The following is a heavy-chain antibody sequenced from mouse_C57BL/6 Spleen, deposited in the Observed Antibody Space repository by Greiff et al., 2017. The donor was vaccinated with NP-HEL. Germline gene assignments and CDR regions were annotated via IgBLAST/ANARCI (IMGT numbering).Heavy chain of an antibody. CDR1: GYAFSSYW. D-gene: IGHD1-1*01. V-gene: IGHV1-80*01. CDR2: IYPGDGDT. J-gene: IGHJ4*01. CDR3: ARSGFITTVVAPTY. Sequence: VQLQQSGAELVKPGASVKISCKASGYAFSSYWMNWVKQRPGKGLEWIGQIYPGDGDTNYNGKFKGKATLTADKSSSTAYMQLSSLTSEDSAVYFCARSGFITTVVAPTYWGQGTSVTVSS.